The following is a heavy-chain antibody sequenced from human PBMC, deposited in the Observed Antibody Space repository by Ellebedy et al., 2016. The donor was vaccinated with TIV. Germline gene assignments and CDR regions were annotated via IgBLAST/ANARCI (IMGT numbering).Heavy chain of an antibody. CDR1: GLTFSSHA. Sequence: PGGSLRLSCAASGLTFSSHAMSWVRQAPGKGLEWVANIDPAGSETNYVDSVKGRFTMSRDNAKSSLFLQMSSLRPDDTAVYYCARDLDKSSGWYGGAAYWGQGTLVTVSS. D-gene: IGHD6-19*01. CDR2: IDPAGSET. CDR3: ARDLDKSSGWYGGAAY. J-gene: IGHJ4*02. V-gene: IGHV3-7*01.